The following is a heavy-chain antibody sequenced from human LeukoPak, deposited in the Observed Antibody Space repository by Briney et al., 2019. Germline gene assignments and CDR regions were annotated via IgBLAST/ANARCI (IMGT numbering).Heavy chain of an antibody. V-gene: IGHV3-21*01. CDR3: ARALTTLTYEGY. D-gene: IGHD1-1*01. J-gene: IGHJ4*02. CDR2: ISGSNSYI. CDR1: GFTFSFSSYF. Sequence: GGSLRLSCETSGFTFSFSSYFMTWVRQAPGKGLEWVSSISGSNSYIFYADSVKGRFTVSRDNAKDSLYLQMDSLRAEDTAVYYCARALTTLTYEGYWGQGTLVTVSS.